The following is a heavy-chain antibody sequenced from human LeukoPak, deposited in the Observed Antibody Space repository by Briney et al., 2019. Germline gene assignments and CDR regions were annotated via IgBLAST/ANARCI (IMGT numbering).Heavy chain of an antibody. Sequence: GGTLRLSRVASGFIFSNFRMDGVRQAPGKGVEWISYITKTSTSIYHADSVKGRFTISRDNGKNSLFLQMNSLRDADTAVYFCARRYDSGSYPPHLDYWGQGTLVTVSS. J-gene: IGHJ4*02. D-gene: IGHD3-22*01. V-gene: IGHV3-48*02. CDR1: GFIFSNFR. CDR2: ITKTSTSI. CDR3: ARRYDSGSYPPHLDY.